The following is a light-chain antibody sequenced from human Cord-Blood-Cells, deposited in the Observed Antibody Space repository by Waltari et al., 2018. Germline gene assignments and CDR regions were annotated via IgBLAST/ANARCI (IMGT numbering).Light chain of an antibody. J-gene: IGLJ1*01. CDR2: DVS. CDR3: SSYTSSSTYV. Sequence: QSALTQPASVSGSPGQSITISCTGTSSDVGGYNDVSCFQQHPGKAPKPLIYDVSKRPSGVSNRFSGSKSGNTASLTISGLQAEDEADYYCSSYTSSSTYVFGTGTKVTVL. CDR1: SSDVGGYND. V-gene: IGLV2-14*01.